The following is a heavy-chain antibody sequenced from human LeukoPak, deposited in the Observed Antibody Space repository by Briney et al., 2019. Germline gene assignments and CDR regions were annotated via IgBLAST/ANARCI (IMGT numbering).Heavy chain of an antibody. CDR1: GFTFSRYS. V-gene: IGHV3-21*01. D-gene: IGHD3-22*01. CDR3: ARDVPTYYYDSSGYSPDAFDI. Sequence: PGGSLSLSCAASGFTFSRYSMNWVRQALGKGLYWVSSISSSSSYIYYADSVKGRFTNSRDNAKNSLYLQMNSLRAEDTAVYYCARDVPTYYYDSSGYSPDAFDIWGQGTMVTVSS. CDR2: ISSSSSYI. J-gene: IGHJ3*02.